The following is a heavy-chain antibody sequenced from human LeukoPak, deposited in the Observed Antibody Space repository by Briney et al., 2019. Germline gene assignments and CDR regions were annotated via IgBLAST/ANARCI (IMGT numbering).Heavy chain of an antibody. CDR2: IYYSGTT. V-gene: IGHV4-39*07. D-gene: IGHD2-2*01. Sequence: SETLSLTCTVSGGSISSSPYYWGWIRQPPGKGLEWIGSIYYSGTTHYNPSLKSRVTISVDTSKNQFSLKLSSVTAADTAVYYCARMPYYYYYMDVWGKGTTVTVSS. J-gene: IGHJ6*03. CDR1: GGSISSSPYY. CDR3: ARMPYYYYYMDV.